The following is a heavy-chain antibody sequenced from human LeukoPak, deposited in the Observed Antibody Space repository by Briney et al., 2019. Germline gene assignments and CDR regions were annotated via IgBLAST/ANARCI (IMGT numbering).Heavy chain of an antibody. V-gene: IGHV3-73*01. CDR3: AGGSGWYSPDY. CDR2: IRSTSNSYAT. D-gene: IGHD6-19*01. J-gene: IGHJ4*02. Sequence: PGGSLRLSCAASGFTFSGSAMHWVRQASGKGLEWVGLIRSTSNSYATAYAASVKGRFTISRDDSKNTAYLQMNSLKTEDTAVYYCAGGSGWYSPDYWGQGALVTVSS. CDR1: GFTFSGSA.